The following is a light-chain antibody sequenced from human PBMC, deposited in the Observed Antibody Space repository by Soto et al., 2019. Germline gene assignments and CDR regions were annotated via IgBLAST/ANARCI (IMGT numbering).Light chain of an antibody. V-gene: IGKV3-15*01. J-gene: IGKJ4*01. Sequence: EIVLTQSPATLSLSPGERATLSCRASQSVNSNLAWYQQKAGQAPRLLIYGTSTRATGIPARFSGSGSGTYFTLTISSLQPEDLATYYYQQSYTTPLTFGGGTKVDNK. CDR2: GTS. CDR1: QSVNSN. CDR3: QQSYTTPLT.